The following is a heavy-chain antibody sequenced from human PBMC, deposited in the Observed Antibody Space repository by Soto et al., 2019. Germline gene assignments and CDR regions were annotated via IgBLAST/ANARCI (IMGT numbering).Heavy chain of an antibody. CDR3: DRRRGFPYYYGMDV. CDR2: IYHSGST. D-gene: IGHD5-12*01. Sequence: QLQLQESGSGLVKPSQTLSLTCAVSGGSISSGGYSWSWIRQPPGKGLEWIGDIYHSGSTYYNPSLKSRVTRSVDRCKNQFSLKLSSVTAADTAVYYCDRRRGFPYYYGMDVWGQGTTVTVSS. V-gene: IGHV4-30-2*01. J-gene: IGHJ6*02. CDR1: GGSISSGGYS.